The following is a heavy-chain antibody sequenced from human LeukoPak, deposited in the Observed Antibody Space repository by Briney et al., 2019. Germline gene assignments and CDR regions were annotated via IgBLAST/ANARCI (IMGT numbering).Heavy chain of an antibody. CDR2: IYYSGST. CDR3: AVARSSGWSFDY. J-gene: IGHJ4*02. Sequence: SETLSLTCTVSGGSISSYYWSWIRQPPGKGLEWIGYIYYSGSTNYNPSLKSRVTISVDTSKNRFSLKLSSVTAADTAVYYCAVARSSGWSFDYWGQGTLVTVSS. V-gene: IGHV4-59*01. CDR1: GGSISSYY. D-gene: IGHD6-19*01.